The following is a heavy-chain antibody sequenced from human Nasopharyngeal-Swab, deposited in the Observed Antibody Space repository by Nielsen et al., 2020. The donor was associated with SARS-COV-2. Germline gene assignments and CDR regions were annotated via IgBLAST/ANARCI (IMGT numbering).Heavy chain of an antibody. D-gene: IGHD3-22*01. CDR3: ARIKFAVYHYDSSSSHGAFDI. CDR1: GFSLSTSGVG. V-gene: IGHV2-5*02. CDR2: IYWDDDK. J-gene: IGHJ3*02. Sequence: SGPTLVKPTQTLTLTCTFSGFSLSTSGVGVGWIRQPPGKALEWLALIYWDDDKRYSPSLKSRLTITKDTSKNQVVLTMTNMDPVDTATYYCARIKFAVYHYDSSSSHGAFDIWGQGTMVTVSS.